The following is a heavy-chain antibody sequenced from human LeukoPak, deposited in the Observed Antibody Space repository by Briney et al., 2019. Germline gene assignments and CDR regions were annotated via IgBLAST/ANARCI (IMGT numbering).Heavy chain of an antibody. CDR2: INHSGST. CDR3: ARDWDDYGVAFDY. D-gene: IGHD4-17*01. Sequence: XXXXXXXXXGLEWIGEINHSGSTNYNPSLKSRVTISVDTSKNQFSLKLSSVTAADTAVYYCARDWDDYGVAFDYWGQGTLVTVSS. J-gene: IGHJ4*02. V-gene: IGHV4-34*01.